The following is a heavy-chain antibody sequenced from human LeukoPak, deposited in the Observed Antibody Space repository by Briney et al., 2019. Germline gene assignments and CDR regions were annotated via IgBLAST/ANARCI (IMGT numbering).Heavy chain of an antibody. CDR1: GGTFSSYA. CDR2: IIRIFGTA. V-gene: IGHV1-69*06. CDR3: ARDRLITMVRGVPAVGWFDP. J-gene: IGHJ5*02. D-gene: IGHD3-10*01. Sequence: SVKVSCKASGGTFSSYAISWVRQAPGQGLEWMGGIIRIFGTANYAQKFQGRVTITADKSTSTAYMELSSLRSEDTAVYYCARDRLITMVRGVPAVGWFDPWGQGTLVTVSS.